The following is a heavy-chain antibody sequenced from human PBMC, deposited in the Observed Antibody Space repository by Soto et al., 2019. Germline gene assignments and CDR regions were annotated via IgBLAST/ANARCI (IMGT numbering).Heavy chain of an antibody. V-gene: IGHV1-8*01. CDR2: MNPNSGNT. Sequence: GASVKVSCKASGYTFTSYDINWVRQATGQGLEWMGWMNPNSGNTGYAQKFQGRVTMTRNTSISTAYMELSSLRSEDTAVYYCARAMVRGARQALGYWGQGTLVTVSS. CDR3: ARAMVRGARQALGY. CDR1: GYTFTSYD. J-gene: IGHJ4*02. D-gene: IGHD3-10*01.